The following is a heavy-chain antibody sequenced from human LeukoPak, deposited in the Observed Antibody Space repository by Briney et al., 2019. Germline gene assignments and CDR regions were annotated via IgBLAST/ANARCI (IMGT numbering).Heavy chain of an antibody. D-gene: IGHD3-3*01. J-gene: IGHJ4*02. CDR1: GYSXTSYW. Sequence: ESLKISCKXSGYSXTSYWIGWVRQLPGKGLEWMGIIYPGDSDTRYSPSFQGQVTISADKSISTAYLQWSSQKASDTAMYYCARFMDFWSGYNDYWGQGTLVTVSS. CDR3: ARFMDFWSGYNDY. V-gene: IGHV5-51*01. CDR2: IYPGDSDT.